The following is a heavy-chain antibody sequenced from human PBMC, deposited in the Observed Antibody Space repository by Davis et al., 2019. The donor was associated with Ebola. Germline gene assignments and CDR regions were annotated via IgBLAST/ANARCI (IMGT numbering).Heavy chain of an antibody. D-gene: IGHD4-17*01. CDR3: ARHVNGDFWYFDL. V-gene: IGHV4-39*01. Sequence: SETLSLTCTVSGGSISSSSYYWGWIRQPPGKGLEWIGSIYHSGSTYYNPSLKSRVTISVDTSKNQFSLKLSSVTAADTAVYYCARHVNGDFWYFDLWGRGTRVTVSS. CDR1: GGSISSSSYY. J-gene: IGHJ2*01. CDR2: IYHSGST.